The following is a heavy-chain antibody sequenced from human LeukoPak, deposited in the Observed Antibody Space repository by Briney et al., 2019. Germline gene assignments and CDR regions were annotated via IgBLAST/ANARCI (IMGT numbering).Heavy chain of an antibody. V-gene: IGHV3-23*01. CDR1: GFTFSSYA. CDR2: IGANGDT. D-gene: IGHD6-19*01. J-gene: IGHJ4*02. Sequence: GGSLRLSCAASGFTFSSYAINWVRQAPGKGLEWVSAIGANGDTFYADSVRGRFTISRDNSNNAVHLQMNGLRVDDSAIYYCAKRGPGPVAGSYDYWGQGTLVTVSS. CDR3: AKRGPGPVAGSYDY.